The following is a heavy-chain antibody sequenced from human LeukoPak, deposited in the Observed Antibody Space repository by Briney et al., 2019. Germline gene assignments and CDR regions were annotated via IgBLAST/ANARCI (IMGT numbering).Heavy chain of an antibody. CDR2: INQSGST. Sequence: SETLSLTCAVYGGSFSGYYWNWIRQPPGKGLEWIGEINQSGSTNYNPSLKSRVTISVDTSKNQFSLKLSSVTAADTAIYYCARATGYLKGGFDYWGQGTLVTVSS. CDR1: GGSFSGYY. J-gene: IGHJ4*02. D-gene: IGHD2-15*01. V-gene: IGHV4-34*01. CDR3: ARATGYLKGGFDY.